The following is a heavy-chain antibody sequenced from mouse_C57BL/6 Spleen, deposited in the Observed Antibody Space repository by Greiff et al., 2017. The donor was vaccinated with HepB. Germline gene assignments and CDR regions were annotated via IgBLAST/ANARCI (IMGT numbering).Heavy chain of an antibody. CDR2: IYPGSGNT. V-gene: IGHV1-76*01. D-gene: IGHD2-4*01. J-gene: IGHJ2*01. CDR1: GYTFTDYY. Sequence: VQLQQSGAELVRPGASVKLSCKASGYTFTDYYINWVKQRPGQGLEWIARIYPGSGNTYYNEKFKGKATLTAEKSSSTAYMQLSSLTSEDSAVSLCAREGDDYGLSFDYWGQGTTLTVSS. CDR3: AREGDDYGLSFDY.